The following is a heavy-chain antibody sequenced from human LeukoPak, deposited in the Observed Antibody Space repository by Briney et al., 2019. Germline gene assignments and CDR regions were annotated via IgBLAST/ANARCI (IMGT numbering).Heavy chain of an antibody. CDR1: GFTFTNYN. V-gene: IGHV1-46*01. Sequence: ASVKVSCKASGFTFTNYNLHWVRQAPGQRLEWMGIINPSGGSTNYAQNFQGRVTMTRNTSISTAYMELSSLRSEDTAVYYCARGSRDCSGGSCYSVDYYMDVWGKGTTVTISS. CDR2: INPSGGST. CDR3: ARGSRDCSGGSCYSVDYYMDV. J-gene: IGHJ6*03. D-gene: IGHD2-15*01.